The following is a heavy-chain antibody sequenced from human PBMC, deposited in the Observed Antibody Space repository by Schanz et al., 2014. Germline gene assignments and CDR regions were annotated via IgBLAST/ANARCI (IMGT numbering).Heavy chain of an antibody. Sequence: QLQLRESGPGLVKPSETLSLICSVSGTSITSSTYYWGWIRQPPGKGPEWIGSISYSGNTYYTPSLKSRVPIPLDPPKTQFPLNRPSVTAADTAVYYCARPSSVVGITGWFDTWGQGTLVTVSS. CDR3: ARPSSVVGITGWFDT. V-gene: IGHV4-39*01. D-gene: IGHD3-22*01. J-gene: IGHJ5*02. CDR2: ISYSGNT. CDR1: GTSITSSTYY.